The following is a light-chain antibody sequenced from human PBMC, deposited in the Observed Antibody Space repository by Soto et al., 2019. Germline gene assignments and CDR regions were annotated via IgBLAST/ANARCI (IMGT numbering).Light chain of an antibody. V-gene: IGKV3-15*01. CDR2: GSF. J-gene: IGKJ1*01. Sequence: IVMPQSPVTLSASPGESATLSCRASQSVDNNVAWYQQKPGQAPRLLIVGSFARATGIPARFSGSGSGSEFTLTISGLQSEDFAVYYCQQYNDRPPITFGQGTKVAIK. CDR3: QQYNDRPPIT. CDR1: QSVDNN.